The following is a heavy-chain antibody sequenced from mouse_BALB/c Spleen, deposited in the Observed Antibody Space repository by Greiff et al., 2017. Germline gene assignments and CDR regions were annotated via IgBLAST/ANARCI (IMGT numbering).Heavy chain of an antibody. J-gene: IGHJ3*01. Sequence: VKLQESGAELVRPGSSVKISCKASGYAFSSYWMNWVKQRPGQGLEWIGQIYPGDGDTNYNGKFKGKATLTADKSSSTAYMQLSSLTSEDSAVYFCARYDGYPFAYWGQGTLVTVSA. CDR1: GYAFSSYW. CDR3: ARYDGYPFAY. D-gene: IGHD2-3*01. V-gene: IGHV1-80*01. CDR2: IYPGDGDT.